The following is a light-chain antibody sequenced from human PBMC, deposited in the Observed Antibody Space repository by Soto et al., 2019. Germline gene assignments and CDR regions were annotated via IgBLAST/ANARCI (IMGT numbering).Light chain of an antibody. CDR2: GAS. J-gene: IGKJ2*01. CDR1: QSVSSSY. CDR3: HQYGSSPS. Sequence: EIVLTQSPGTLSLSPGERATLSCRASQSVSSSYLAWYQQKPGQAPRLLIYGASSSATGIPDRFSGSGSGTDFTLTISRLEPEDFAVYYCHQYGSSPSFGQGTKLEIK. V-gene: IGKV3-20*01.